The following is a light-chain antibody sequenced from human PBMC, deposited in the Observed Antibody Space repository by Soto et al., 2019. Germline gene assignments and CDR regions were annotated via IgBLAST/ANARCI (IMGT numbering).Light chain of an antibody. CDR3: SSYAGSSNV. CDR2: EVN. V-gene: IGLV2-8*01. Sequence: HSPLTQSASASGSPGQSFAISCTGTSSDVGGYNYVSWYQQHPGKAPKLMIYEVNKRPSGVPDRFSGSKSGNTASLTVSGLQAEDEADYYCSSYAGSSNVFGTGTKVTVL. J-gene: IGLJ1*01. CDR1: SSDVGGYNY.